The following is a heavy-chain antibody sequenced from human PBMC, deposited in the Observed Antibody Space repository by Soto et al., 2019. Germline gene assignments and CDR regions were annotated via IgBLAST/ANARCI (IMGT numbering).Heavy chain of an antibody. J-gene: IGHJ6*02. D-gene: IGHD3-10*01. CDR3: ARWFGELSSYYGMDV. V-gene: IGHV4-30-4*01. CDR2: IYYSGSP. CDR1: GGSISSGDYY. Sequence: QVQLQESGPGLVKPSQTLSLTCTVSGGSISSGDYYWSWIRQPPGKGLEWIGYIYYSGSPYYNPSLKSRVTISVDTSKNQFSLKLSSVTAADTAVYYCARWFGELSSYYGMDVWGQGTTVTVSS.